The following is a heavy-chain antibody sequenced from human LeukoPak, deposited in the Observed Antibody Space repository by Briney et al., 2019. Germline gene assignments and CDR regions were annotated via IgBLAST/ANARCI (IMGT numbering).Heavy chain of an antibody. J-gene: IGHJ5*02. D-gene: IGHD3-10*01. Sequence: ASVKVSCKASVYTFTIYYMHWVRQAPGQALECMGIINPSGGSTSYAQKFQGRVTMTRDTSTSTVYMELSSLRSEDTAVYYCARARDYYGSGSLGFDPWGQGTLVTVSS. CDR2: INPSGGST. V-gene: IGHV1-46*01. CDR1: VYTFTIYY. CDR3: ARARDYYGSGSLGFDP.